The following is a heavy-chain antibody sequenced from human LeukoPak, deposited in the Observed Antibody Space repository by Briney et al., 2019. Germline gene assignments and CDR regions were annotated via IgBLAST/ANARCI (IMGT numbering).Heavy chain of an antibody. D-gene: IGHD1-26*01. CDR3: AKDLGIVGVTYAFDI. Sequence: PGGSLRLSCAASGFTFSSYVMSWVRQAPGKGLEWVSGISSSGDRIFYADSVKGRFTISRDNSKNTLYLQMSSLRAEDTAVHYCAKDLGIVGVTYAFDIWGQGTVVTVSS. V-gene: IGHV3-23*01. CDR2: ISSSGDRI. CDR1: GFTFSSYV. J-gene: IGHJ3*02.